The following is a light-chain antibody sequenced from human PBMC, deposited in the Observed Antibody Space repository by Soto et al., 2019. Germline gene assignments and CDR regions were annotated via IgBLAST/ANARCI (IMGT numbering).Light chain of an antibody. J-gene: IGKJ2*01. CDR3: MQRREFPYT. CDR1: DSLFCRDHGNTH. Sequence: HLSPGQPHSISCRCSDSLFCRDHGNTHWDWYLQRPGQSPQLLIYTLSYRASGVPDRFSGSGSGTDFTLKISRVETEDVGVYYCMQRREFPYTFGQGTKVDIK. CDR2: TLS. V-gene: IGKV2-40*01.